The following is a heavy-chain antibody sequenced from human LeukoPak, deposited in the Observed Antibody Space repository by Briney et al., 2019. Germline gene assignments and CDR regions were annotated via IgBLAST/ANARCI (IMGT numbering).Heavy chain of an antibody. D-gene: IGHD2/OR15-2a*01. J-gene: IGHJ5*02. CDR3: ARLLLSAARVGWFDP. Sequence: SQTLSLTCAISGDSVSSNSAAWNWIRQSPSRGLEWLGRTYYRSKWYNDYAVSGKSRITINPDTSKNQFSLQLNSVTPEDTAVYYCARLLLSAARVGWFDPWGQGTLVTVSS. CDR2: TYYRSKWYN. CDR1: GDSVSSNSAA. V-gene: IGHV6-1*01.